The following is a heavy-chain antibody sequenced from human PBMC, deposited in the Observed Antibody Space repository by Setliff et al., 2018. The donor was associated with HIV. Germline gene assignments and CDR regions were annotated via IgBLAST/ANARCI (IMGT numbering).Heavy chain of an antibody. CDR1: GDSISSGSY. D-gene: IGHD3-22*01. J-gene: IGHJ4*02. V-gene: IGHV4-38-2*01. CDR2: IYHSGIT. Sequence: PSETLSLTCGVSGDSISSGSYWAWIRQPPGKGLEWIASIYHSGITYYNPSLKSRVTISVDTSEDQFSLKLSSVTAADTAMYFCARLGHYDSSGYYSALYFDSWGQGTLVTVSS. CDR3: ARLGHYDSSGYYSALYFDS.